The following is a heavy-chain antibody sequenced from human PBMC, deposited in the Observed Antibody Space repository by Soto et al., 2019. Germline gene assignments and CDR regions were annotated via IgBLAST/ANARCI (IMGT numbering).Heavy chain of an antibody. CDR3: VSDRSGSWYGRGYQHDGMAV. J-gene: IGHJ6*02. Sequence: GGYLRLSCAASGFTSSDYYMSWILQAPGKGLEYISYFSSSGDTIYSADTVRGRFSISWDNAKKSLYLQMNSLRAEVTAVYYFVSDRSGSWYGRGYQHDGMAVRAQGTTVTVSS. V-gene: IGHV3-11*01. D-gene: IGHD6-13*01. CDR2: FSSSGDTI. CDR1: GFTSSDYY.